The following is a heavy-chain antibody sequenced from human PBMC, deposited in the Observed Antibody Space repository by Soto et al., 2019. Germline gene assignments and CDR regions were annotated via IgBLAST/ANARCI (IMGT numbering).Heavy chain of an antibody. CDR2: ISYDGSNK. CDR3: AKGSSGVLLPDKNDY. V-gene: IGHV3-30-3*01. Sequence: QVQLVESGGGVVQPGRSLRLSCAASGFTFSSYAMNWVRQAPGKGLEWVAVISYDGSNKYYADSVKGRFTISRDNSKNTLYLQMNRLRAEDTAVYYCAKGSSGVLLPDKNDYWGQGTLVTVSS. J-gene: IGHJ4*02. CDR1: GFTFSSYA. D-gene: IGHD1-26*01.